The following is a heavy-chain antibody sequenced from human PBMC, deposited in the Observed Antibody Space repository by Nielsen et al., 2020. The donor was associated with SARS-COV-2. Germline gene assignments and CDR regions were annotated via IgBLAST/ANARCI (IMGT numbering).Heavy chain of an antibody. Sequence: SETLSLTCTVSGGSISSSYWSWIRQPPGKGLEWIGYIYYSGSTNYNPSLKSRVTISVDTSKNQFSLKLSSVTAADTAVYYCARDQLWSSGYMDVWGKGTTVTVSS. CDR3: ARDQLWSSGYMDV. CDR2: IYYSGST. J-gene: IGHJ6*03. CDR1: GGSISSSY. D-gene: IGHD5-18*01. V-gene: IGHV4-59*12.